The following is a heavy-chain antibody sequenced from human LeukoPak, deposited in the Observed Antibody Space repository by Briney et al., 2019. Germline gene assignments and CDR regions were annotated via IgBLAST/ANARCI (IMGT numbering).Heavy chain of an antibody. V-gene: IGHV1-18*01. D-gene: IGHD6-13*01. J-gene: IGHJ3*02. Sequence: ASVKVSCKASGYTFTSYGISWVRQAPGQGLEWMGWISAYNGNTNYAQKLQGRVTMTTDTSTSTAYMELRSLRSDDTAMYYCARVVGRIAAAANQAFDIWGQGTMVTVSS. CDR1: GYTFTSYG. CDR3: ARVVGRIAAAANQAFDI. CDR2: ISAYNGNT.